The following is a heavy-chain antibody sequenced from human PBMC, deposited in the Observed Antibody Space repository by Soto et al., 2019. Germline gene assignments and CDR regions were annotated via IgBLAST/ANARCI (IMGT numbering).Heavy chain of an antibody. J-gene: IGHJ4*02. CDR1: GFTFSSYA. CDR2: ISGSGGST. CDR3: AKVQLERRQTYYFDY. Sequence: EVQLLESGGGLVQPGGSLRLSCAASGFTFSSYAMSCVRQAPGKGLEWVSAISGSGGSTYYADSVKGRFTISRDNSKNTLYLQMNSLRAEDTAVYYCAKVQLERRQTYYFDYWGQGTLVTVSS. V-gene: IGHV3-23*01. D-gene: IGHD1-1*01.